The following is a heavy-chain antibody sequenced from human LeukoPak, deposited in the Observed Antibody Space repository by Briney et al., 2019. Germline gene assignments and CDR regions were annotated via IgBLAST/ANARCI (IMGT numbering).Heavy chain of an antibody. Sequence: PGGSLRLSCTVAGFTVSSNYMSWVRQAPGKGLEWVSIIYSGGSAYYADSVSGRFTISRDNSKNTVYLQMNSLRAEDTAVYYCARNHIWGYWHFDLWGRGTLVTVSS. J-gene: IGHJ2*01. CDR3: ARNHIWGYWHFDL. CDR2: IYSGGSA. CDR1: GFTVSSNY. V-gene: IGHV3-53*01. D-gene: IGHD7-27*01.